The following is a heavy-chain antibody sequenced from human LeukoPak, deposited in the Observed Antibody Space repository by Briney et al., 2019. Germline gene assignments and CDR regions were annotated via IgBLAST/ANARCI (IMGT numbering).Heavy chain of an antibody. CDR2: ISGSGDNT. V-gene: IGHV3-21*01. CDR3: ARDRGNQRGYYYYYMDV. CDR1: GFTFSNAW. D-gene: IGHD1-14*01. Sequence: GGSLRLSCAASGFTFSNAWMSWVRQAPRKGLEWVSTISGSGDNTYYADSVKGRFTISRDNAKNSLYLQMNSLRAEDTAVYYCARDRGNQRGYYYYYMDVWGKGTTVTVSS. J-gene: IGHJ6*03.